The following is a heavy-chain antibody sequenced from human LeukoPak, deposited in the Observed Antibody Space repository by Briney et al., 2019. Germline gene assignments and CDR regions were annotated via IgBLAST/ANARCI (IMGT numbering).Heavy chain of an antibody. J-gene: IGHJ5*02. Sequence: SQTLSLTCAISGDSFSSNSAAWNWIRQSQSRGLEWLGRTYYRSKWYNDYAVCVKSRITINPDTSKNQSSLQLNSVTPEDTAVYYCARVAIAAAGIWFDPWGQGTLVTVSS. CDR1: GDSFSSNSAA. CDR2: TYYRSKWYN. D-gene: IGHD6-13*01. V-gene: IGHV6-1*01. CDR3: ARVAIAAAGIWFDP.